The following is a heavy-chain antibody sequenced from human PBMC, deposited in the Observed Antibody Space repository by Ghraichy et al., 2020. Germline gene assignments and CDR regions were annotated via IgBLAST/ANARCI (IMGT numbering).Heavy chain of an antibody. CDR2: ISSSGDTI. D-gene: IGHD6-19*01. Sequence: GGSLRLSCAASGFTFSSFEMNWVRQAPGKGLEWVSYISSSGDTIYYADSVKGRFTISRDNTKNSLYLQVNSLRAEDTAVYYCARDPASIAWYYFDYWGQGTLVTVSS. J-gene: IGHJ4*02. V-gene: IGHV3-48*03. CDR1: GFTFSSFE. CDR3: ARDPASIAWYYFDY.